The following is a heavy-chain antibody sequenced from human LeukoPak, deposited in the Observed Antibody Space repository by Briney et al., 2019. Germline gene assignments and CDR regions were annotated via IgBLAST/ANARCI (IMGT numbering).Heavy chain of an antibody. V-gene: IGHV1-8*01. D-gene: IGHD1-1*01. CDR3: ARVLDRTKFDP. Sequence: ASVKVSCKASVYSFTNYDINWVRQATGQRLERMGWMHPHSGNTGYAQNFQGRVTMTRNTSITTAYMELSSLRSEDTAVYYCARVLDRTKFDPWGQGTLVTVSS. CDR2: MHPHSGNT. J-gene: IGHJ5*02. CDR1: VYSFTNYD.